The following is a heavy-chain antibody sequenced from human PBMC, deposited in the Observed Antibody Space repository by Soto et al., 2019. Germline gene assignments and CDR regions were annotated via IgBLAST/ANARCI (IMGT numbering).Heavy chain of an antibody. Sequence: SETLSLTCTVSGGSISSGDYYWSWIRQPPGKGLEWIGYIYYSGSTYYKPSLKSRVTISVDTSKNQFSLKLSSVTAADTAVYYCARRYCSGGSCYAGADYYFDYWGQGTLVTVSS. CDR1: GGSISSGDYY. V-gene: IGHV4-30-4*01. CDR3: ARRYCSGGSCYAGADYYFDY. J-gene: IGHJ4*02. D-gene: IGHD2-15*01. CDR2: IYYSGST.